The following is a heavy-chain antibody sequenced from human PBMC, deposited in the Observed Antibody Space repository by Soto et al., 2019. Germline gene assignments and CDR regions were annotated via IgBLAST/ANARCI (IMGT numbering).Heavy chain of an antibody. J-gene: IGHJ4*02. CDR1: RFTFSSYA. CDR2: ISGSGGST. Sequence: AGGSLRLSCAASRFTFSSYAMSWVRQAPGKGLEWVSAISGSGGSTYYADSVKGRFTISRDNSKNTLYLQMNSLRAEDTAVYYCAKDRVFEWLTPFDYWGQGTLVTVSS. D-gene: IGHD3-3*01. V-gene: IGHV3-23*01. CDR3: AKDRVFEWLTPFDY.